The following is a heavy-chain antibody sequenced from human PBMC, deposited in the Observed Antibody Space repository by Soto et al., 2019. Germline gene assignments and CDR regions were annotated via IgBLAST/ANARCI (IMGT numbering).Heavy chain of an antibody. J-gene: IGHJ4*02. CDR1: GFTFSSYA. CDR2: ISGSGGST. D-gene: IGHD6-19*01. Sequence: PGGSLRLSCAASGFTFSSYAMSWVRQAPGKGLEWVSAISGSGGSTYYADSVKGRFTISRDNSKNTLYLQMDSLRAEDTAVYYCAKPRIAVAGRGAFDYWGQGTLVTVSS. V-gene: IGHV3-23*01. CDR3: AKPRIAVAGRGAFDY.